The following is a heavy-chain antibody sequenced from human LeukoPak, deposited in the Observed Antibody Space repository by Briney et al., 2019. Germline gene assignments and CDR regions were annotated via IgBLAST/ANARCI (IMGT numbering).Heavy chain of an antibody. CDR1: AYSFTSYY. J-gene: IGHJ5*02. V-gene: IGHV1-46*01. D-gene: IGHD2/OR15-2a*01. CDR3: AKGISRWGGLDT. Sequence: ASVKVSCRASAYSFTSYYMHWVRQAPGQGREWMGIINPSGDSTNYAQKFHGRVTMTRDTSPRTVYMALSSLRSEDTTVYYCAKGISRWGGLDTWGQGTLVIVSS. CDR2: INPSGDST.